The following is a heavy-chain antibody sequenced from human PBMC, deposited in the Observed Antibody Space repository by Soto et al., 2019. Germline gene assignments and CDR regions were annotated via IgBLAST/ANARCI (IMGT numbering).Heavy chain of an antibody. CDR1: GFTFSSYS. D-gene: IGHD3-22*01. V-gene: IGHV3-21*01. CDR3: AREDYYYDSSGYGNWFDP. CDR2: ISSSSSYI. J-gene: IGHJ5*02. Sequence: EVQLVESGGGLVKPGGSLRLSCAASGFTFSSYSMNWVRQAPGKGLEWVSSISSSSSYIYYADSVKGRFTISRDNAKNSLYLQMNSLRAEDTAVYYCAREDYYYDSSGYGNWFDPWGQGTLVTVSS.